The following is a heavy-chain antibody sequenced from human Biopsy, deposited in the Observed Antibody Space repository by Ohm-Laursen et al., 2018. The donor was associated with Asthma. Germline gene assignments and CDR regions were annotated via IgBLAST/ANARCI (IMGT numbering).Heavy chain of an antibody. D-gene: IGHD3-22*01. Sequence: SLRLSCSASGLTFSNYAMSWVRQGPGKGLEWVALVSSDGHNKYYEDSVKGRFTISRDNSRNRLYLQINRLTVGDSAVYFCARQSGQDYGDSSGFDIWGQGTKVAVSS. CDR2: VSSDGHNK. J-gene: IGHJ3*02. V-gene: IGHV3-30*03. CDR3: ARQSGQDYGDSSGFDI. CDR1: GLTFSNYA.